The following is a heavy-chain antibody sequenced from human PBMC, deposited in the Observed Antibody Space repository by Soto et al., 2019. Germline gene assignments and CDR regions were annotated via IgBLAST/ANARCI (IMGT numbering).Heavy chain of an antibody. D-gene: IGHD7-27*01. CDR1: GGSISSYY. Sequence: PSETLSLTCTVSGGSISSYYWSWIWQPPGKGLEWIGYIYYSGSTNYNPSLKSRVTISVDTSKNQFSLKLSSVTAADTAVYYCARDLGSPNYYYYGMDVWGQGTTVTVSS. CDR2: IYYSGST. J-gene: IGHJ6*02. V-gene: IGHV4-59*01. CDR3: ARDLGSPNYYYYGMDV.